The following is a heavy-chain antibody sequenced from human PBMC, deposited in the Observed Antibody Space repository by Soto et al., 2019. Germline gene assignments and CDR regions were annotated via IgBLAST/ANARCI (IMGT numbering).Heavy chain of an antibody. CDR3: ARETYSSGWTPTFDY. Sequence: QVQLVESGGGVVQPGRSLRLSCAASGFTFSSYAMHWVRQAPGKGLEWVAVISYDGSNTYYADSVKGRFTISRDNSKHTLYLPMHSLRAADTAVYYCARETYSSGWTPTFDYWGQGTLVTVSS. J-gene: IGHJ4*02. CDR2: ISYDGSNT. D-gene: IGHD6-19*01. V-gene: IGHV3-30-3*01. CDR1: GFTFSSYA.